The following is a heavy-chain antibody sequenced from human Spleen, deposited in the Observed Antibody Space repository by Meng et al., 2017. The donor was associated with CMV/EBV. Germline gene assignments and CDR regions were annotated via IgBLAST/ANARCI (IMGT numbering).Heavy chain of an antibody. D-gene: IGHD5-18*01. CDR3: AREAYNYGPMGV. V-gene: IGHV4-59*01. CDR2: IYYSGST. CDR1: GGSISSYY. J-gene: IGHJ6*02. Sequence: SETLSLTCTVSGGSISSYYWSWIRQPPGKGLEWIGYIYYSGSTNYNPSLKSRVTISVDTSKNQFSLKLSSVTAADTAVYYCAREAYNYGPMGVWGLGTTVTVSS.